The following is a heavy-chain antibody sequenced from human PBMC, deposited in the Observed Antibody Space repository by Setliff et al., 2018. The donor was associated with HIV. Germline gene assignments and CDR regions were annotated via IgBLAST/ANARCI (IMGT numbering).Heavy chain of an antibody. J-gene: IGHJ5*02. V-gene: IGHV4-61*10. CDR1: GGSISRGSYY. CDR3: VRSIHGGGSEPFDT. D-gene: IGHD3-10*01. Sequence: SETLSLTCSVSGGSISRGSYYWSWIRQPAGKGLEWIGRIYYVGWSKYNPSLEDRVTMSVDTSNNQSSLRLTSVTAADTAVYYCVRSIHGGGSEPFDTWGQGILVTVSS. CDR2: IYYVGWS.